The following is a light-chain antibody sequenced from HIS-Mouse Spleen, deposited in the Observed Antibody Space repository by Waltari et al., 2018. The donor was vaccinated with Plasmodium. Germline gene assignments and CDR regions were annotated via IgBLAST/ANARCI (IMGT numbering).Light chain of an antibody. CDR2: EDS. V-gene: IGLV3-10*01. J-gene: IGLJ3*02. Sequence: SSELTQPPSVSVSPGQTARITCSGDAFPKKYAYWYQEKSGQAPVLVINEDSKRPSGIPERFSGSSSGTMATLTISGAQVEDEADYYCYSTDSSGNHRVFGGGTKLTVL. CDR3: YSTDSSGNHRV. CDR1: AFPKKY.